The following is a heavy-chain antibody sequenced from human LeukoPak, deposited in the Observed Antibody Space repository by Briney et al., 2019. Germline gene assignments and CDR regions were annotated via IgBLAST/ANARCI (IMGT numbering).Heavy chain of an antibody. Sequence: GGSLRLSCVASGFTFSSYEMNWVRQAPGKGLEWISYISSSGSSIHYADSVKGRFTISRDNARNSLYLQMNSLRAEDTAVYYYARDQRYDFWSGFYAVDYWGQGTLLTVSS. CDR3: ARDQRYDFWSGFYAVDY. V-gene: IGHV3-48*03. J-gene: IGHJ4*02. CDR1: GFTFSSYE. CDR2: ISSSGSSI. D-gene: IGHD3-3*01.